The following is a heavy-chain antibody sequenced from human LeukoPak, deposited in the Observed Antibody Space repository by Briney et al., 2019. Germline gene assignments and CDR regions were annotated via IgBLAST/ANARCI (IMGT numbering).Heavy chain of an antibody. CDR2: IWYDGNEI. J-gene: IGHJ4*02. CDR3: AREQQGRRAAFDY. D-gene: IGHD1-1*01. CDR1: GFTFRSSG. Sequence: GGSLRLSCAASGFTFRSSGMHWVRHTPRKGLEWGSFIWYDGNEIYYADSVKVRFTISRDNSRNTLYLQMNSLRTEDTAVYYCAREQQGRRAAFDYWGQGTPVTVSS. V-gene: IGHV3-30*02.